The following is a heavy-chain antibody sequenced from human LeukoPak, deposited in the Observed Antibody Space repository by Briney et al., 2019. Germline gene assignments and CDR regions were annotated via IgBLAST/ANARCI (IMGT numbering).Heavy chain of an antibody. CDR3: ARDSTYCTNGVCYTRFDY. CDR2: MTLDGSEK. CDR1: ELTFTSIW. D-gene: IGHD2-8*01. Sequence: PRGPLRLSRTASELTFTSIWQPWVHQVPPPRLLWAARMTLDGSEKYYVDSVKGRFTISRDNAKTSLELEMNRRRAADTAVYYCARDSTYCTNGVCYTRFDYWSQGTLVTVSS. J-gene: IGHJ4*02. V-gene: IGHV3-7*01.